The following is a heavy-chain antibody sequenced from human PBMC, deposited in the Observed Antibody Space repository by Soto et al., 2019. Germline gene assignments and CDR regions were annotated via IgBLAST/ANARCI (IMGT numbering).Heavy chain of an antibody. J-gene: IGHJ4*02. Sequence: QVQLVQSGAEVKKPGSSVKVSCKASGGTFSSYTISWVRQAPGQGLEWMGRIIPILGIANYAQKFQGRVTITADKSTSTAYMELSSLRSEDTAVYYCAREISAAPSDVGYWGQGTLVTVSS. CDR3: AREISAAPSDVGY. CDR1: GGTFSSYT. D-gene: IGHD1-26*01. V-gene: IGHV1-69*08. CDR2: IIPILGIA.